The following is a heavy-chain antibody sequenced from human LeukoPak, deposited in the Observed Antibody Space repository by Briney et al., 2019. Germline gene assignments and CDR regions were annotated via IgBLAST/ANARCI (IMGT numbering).Heavy chain of an antibody. CDR1: GFTFDDYA. CDR3: AKALFVDAVVTAIPMTHYYYYYMDV. V-gene: IGHV3-9*01. Sequence: GGSLRLSCAASGFTFDDYAMHWVRQAPGKGLEWVSGISWNGGSIGYADSVKGRFTISRDNAKNSLYLQMNSLRAEDTALYYCAKALFVDAVVTAIPMTHYYYYYMDVWGKGTTVTVSS. CDR2: ISWNGGSI. D-gene: IGHD2-21*02. J-gene: IGHJ6*03.